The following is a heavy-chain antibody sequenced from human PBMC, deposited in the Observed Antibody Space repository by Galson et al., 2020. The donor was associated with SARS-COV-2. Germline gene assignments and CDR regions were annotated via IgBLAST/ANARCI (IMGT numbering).Heavy chain of an antibody. J-gene: IGHJ4*02. CDR3: ATERYDNSRGVEP. CDR2: ISDDGKKK. V-gene: IGHV3-30*09. D-gene: IGHD3-10*01. CDR1: GFSISSNA. Sequence: SLKISCAASGFSISSNAIHWVHPAPGKGLGWVTVISDDGKKKYSEESVSGCFAISSDNSSNTLYLQMDRLRPDDTAMYYCATERYDNSRGVEPWRQGTLVTGPS.